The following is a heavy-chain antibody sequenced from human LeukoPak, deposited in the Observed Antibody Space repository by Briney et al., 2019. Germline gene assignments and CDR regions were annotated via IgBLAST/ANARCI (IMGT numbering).Heavy chain of an antibody. CDR3: ARGKYSYGIDY. CDR1: GFTFDDYA. D-gene: IGHD5-18*01. CDR2: FNSDGSST. Sequence: PGRSLRLSCAASGFTFDDYAMHWVRQAPGKGLVWVSRFNSDGSSTSYADSVKGRFTISRDNAKNTLYLQMNSLRAEDTAVYYCARGKYSYGIDYWGQGTLVTVSS. V-gene: IGHV3-74*01. J-gene: IGHJ4*02.